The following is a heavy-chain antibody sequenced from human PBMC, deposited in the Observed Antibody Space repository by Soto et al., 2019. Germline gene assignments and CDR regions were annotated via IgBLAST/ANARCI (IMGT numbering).Heavy chain of an antibody. CDR3: STSGSGWYGVDFDV. CDR2: ISSSGSFT. V-gene: IGHV3-21*01. J-gene: IGHJ3*01. Sequence: ETLSLTCSVSGGSISGSYCSWLRQAPGKGLEWVSSISSSGSFTDYADSVRGRFTISRDNAKNSLYLQMTSLSAEDTAVYYCSTSGSGWYGVDFDVWGQGTKVTVSS. D-gene: IGHD6-19*01. CDR1: GGSISGSY.